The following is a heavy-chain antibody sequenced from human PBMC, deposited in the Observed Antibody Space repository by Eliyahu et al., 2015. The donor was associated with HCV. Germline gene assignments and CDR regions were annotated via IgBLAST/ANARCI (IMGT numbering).Heavy chain of an antibody. V-gene: IGHV3-48*01. CDR1: GFTFSRXS. CDR2: ISSSSNSI. J-gene: IGHJ4*02. D-gene: IGHD3-22*01. CDR3: ARDGGASVLFDSSPYYGDY. Sequence: EVQLVESGGGLVQPGGSLRLSCXASGFTFSRXSXNWVRQAPGKGLEWVSYISSSSNSIHYADSVKGRFTISRDNAKNSLYLQMNRLRVEETAVYYCARDGGASVLFDSSPYYGDYWGQGTLVTVSS.